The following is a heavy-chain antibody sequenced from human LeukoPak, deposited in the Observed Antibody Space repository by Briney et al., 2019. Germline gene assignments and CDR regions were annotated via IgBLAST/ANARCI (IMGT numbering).Heavy chain of an antibody. D-gene: IGHD4-17*01. CDR3: ARAPPPYGDYLYGFDY. Sequence: SENLFLICTVSGGSISSYYWSWIRQPAGKGREWIGRIYASGSTNHRPSLKSRVTMSVDTSKHQYPLKLSSAPAADTAVYYCARAPPPYGDYLYGFDYWGQGTLVNVSS. CDR2: IYASGST. V-gene: IGHV4-4*07. J-gene: IGHJ4*02. CDR1: GGSISSYY.